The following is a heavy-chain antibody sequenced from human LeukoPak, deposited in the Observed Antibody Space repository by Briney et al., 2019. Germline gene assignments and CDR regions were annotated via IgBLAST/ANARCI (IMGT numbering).Heavy chain of an antibody. CDR2: ISGSGGST. J-gene: IGHJ4*02. V-gene: IGHV3-23*01. CDR3: ATSSGWYTYYFDY. CDR1: GFTFSSYA. D-gene: IGHD6-19*01. Sequence: GGSLRLSCAASGFTFSSYAMSWVRQAPGKGLEWVSAISGSGGSTYYADSVKGRFAISRDNSKNTLYLQMNSLRAEDTAVYYCATSSGWYTYYFDYWGQGTLVTVSS.